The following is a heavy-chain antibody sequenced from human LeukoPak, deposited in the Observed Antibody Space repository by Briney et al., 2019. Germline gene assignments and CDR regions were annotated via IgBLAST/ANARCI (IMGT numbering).Heavy chain of an antibody. Sequence: SETLSLTCTVFGGSISSYYWSWIRQPPGKGLEWIGYIYYIGSTNYNPSLKNRVTISVDTSKNQFSLKLSSVTAADTAVYYCARRAIAAAGGYYYYYMDVWGKGTTVTVSS. D-gene: IGHD6-13*01. CDR3: ARRAIAAAGGYYYYYMDV. V-gene: IGHV4-59*12. J-gene: IGHJ6*03. CDR1: GGSISSYY. CDR2: IYYIGST.